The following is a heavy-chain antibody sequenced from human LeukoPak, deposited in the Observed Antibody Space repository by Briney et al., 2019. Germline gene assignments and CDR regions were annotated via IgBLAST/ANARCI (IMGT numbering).Heavy chain of an antibody. J-gene: IGHJ4*02. CDR1: GFSFSSYS. D-gene: IGHD4-23*01. V-gene: IGHV3-23*01. CDR3: AKDPLNYGGHYFDN. Sequence: GGFLRLSCAASGFSFSSYSMHWVRQAPGKGLEWVSSISGRSDGPYYADSVKGRFTTSRDNSKSTMYLQINNVRAGDAAVYYCAKDPLNYGGHYFDNWGQGTRVTVSS. CDR2: ISGRSDGP.